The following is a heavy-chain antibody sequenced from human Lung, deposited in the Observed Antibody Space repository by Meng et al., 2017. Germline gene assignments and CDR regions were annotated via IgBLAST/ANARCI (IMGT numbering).Heavy chain of an antibody. CDR3: TMYTRGHI. V-gene: IGHV3-73*02. CDR1: GVTFSVSD. D-gene: IGHD6-19*01. J-gene: IGHJ3*02. Sequence: VERGEAGGGLVQPGGSLKLSCAVSGVTFSVSDIHWVRQASGKGLEWVGRISSKLNSFATAYPASLKGRFTISRDDSKNMAYLQMNSLMTEDTALYYCTMYTRGHIWGQGTMVTVSS. CDR2: ISSKLNSFAT.